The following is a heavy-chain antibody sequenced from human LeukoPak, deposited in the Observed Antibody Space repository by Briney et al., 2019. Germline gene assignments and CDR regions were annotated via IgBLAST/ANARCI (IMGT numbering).Heavy chain of an antibody. CDR2: IWYDGSNK. J-gene: IGHJ4*02. CDR1: GFTFSSYG. V-gene: IGHV3-33*06. D-gene: IGHD3-9*01. CDR3: AKEQALRYFDWLLSGFDY. Sequence: GGSLRLSCAASGFTFSSYGMHWVRQAPSKGLEWVAVIWYDGSNKYYADSVKGRFTISRDNSKNTLYLQMNSLRAENTAVYYCAKEQALRYFDWLLSGFDYWGQGTLVAVSS.